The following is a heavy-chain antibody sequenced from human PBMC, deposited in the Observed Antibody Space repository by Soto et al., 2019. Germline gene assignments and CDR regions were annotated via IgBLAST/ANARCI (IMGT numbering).Heavy chain of an antibody. CDR1: GYTFTSYA. Sequence: GASVKVSFKASGYTFTSYAMHWVRQAPGQRLEWMGWINAGNGNTKYSQKFQGRVTITRDTSASTAYMELSSLRSEDTAVYYCARALLTIFGVVNYYYYGMDVWGQGTTVTVSS. D-gene: IGHD3-3*01. J-gene: IGHJ6*02. CDR3: ARALLTIFGVVNYYYYGMDV. V-gene: IGHV1-3*01. CDR2: INAGNGNT.